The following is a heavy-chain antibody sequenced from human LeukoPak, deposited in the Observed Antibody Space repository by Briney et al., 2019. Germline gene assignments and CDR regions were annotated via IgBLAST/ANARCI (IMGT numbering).Heavy chain of an antibody. V-gene: IGHV3-30*03. CDR3: ARLNYV. CDR2: ISYDGSNK. CDR1: GFTFSSYG. D-gene: IGHD1-7*01. J-gene: IGHJ4*02. Sequence: PGRSLRLSCAASGFTFSSYGMHWVRQAPGKGLEWVAVISYDGSNKYYADSVKGRFTISRDNSKNTPYLQMNSLRAEDTAVYYCARLNYVWGQGTLVTVSS.